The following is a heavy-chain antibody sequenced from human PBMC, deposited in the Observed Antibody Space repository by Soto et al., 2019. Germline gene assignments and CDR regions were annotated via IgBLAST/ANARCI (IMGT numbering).Heavy chain of an antibody. D-gene: IGHD3-10*01. V-gene: IGHV3-23*01. Sequence: GGSLRLSCVASGFSFTNYAMSWVRQAPEKGLEWVSGISNGASGERTYYADSVKGRFTISRDDSKSTLYLQMKSLRAEDTALYNCAKDSVGVKSGYLDYWGQGTLVTVSS. CDR1: GFSFTNYA. J-gene: IGHJ4*02. CDR2: ISNGASGERT. CDR3: AKDSVGVKSGYLDY.